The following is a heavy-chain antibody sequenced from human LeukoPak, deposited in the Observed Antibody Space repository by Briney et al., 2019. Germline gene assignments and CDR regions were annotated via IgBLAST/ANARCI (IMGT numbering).Heavy chain of an antibody. J-gene: IGHJ3*02. CDR1: GFTFSSYG. D-gene: IGHD2-2*01. CDR3: AKDRGFQYQTDAFDI. CDR2: IRYDGSNK. Sequence: PGGSLRLSCAASGFTFSSYGMHWVRQAPGKGLERVAFIRYDGSNKYYADSVKGRFTISRDNSKNTLYLQMNSLRAEDTAVYYCAKDRGFQYQTDAFDIWGQGTMVTVSS. V-gene: IGHV3-30*02.